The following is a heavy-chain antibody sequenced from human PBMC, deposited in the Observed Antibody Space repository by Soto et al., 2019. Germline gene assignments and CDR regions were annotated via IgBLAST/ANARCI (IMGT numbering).Heavy chain of an antibody. CDR3: AAELYSGGRCCSFDI. J-gene: IGHJ3*02. Sequence: QMQVVQSGPEVKKPGTSVTVSCKTSGIIFSNSAVQWVRQARGHRLEWLGYIIIAGGGTKHSQNLQGKITITSDMPTNTAYMELSSLRSEDTAIYYCAAELYSGGRCCSFDIWGRGTMITVSS. CDR1: GIIFSNSA. CDR2: IIIAGGGT. D-gene: IGHD2-15*01. V-gene: IGHV1-58*01.